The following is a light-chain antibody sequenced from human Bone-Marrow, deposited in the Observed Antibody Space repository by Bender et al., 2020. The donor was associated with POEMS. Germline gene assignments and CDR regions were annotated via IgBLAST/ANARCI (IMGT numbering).Light chain of an antibody. CDR2: GYN. J-gene: IGLJ3*02. CDR1: NNDGGGYDS. CDR3: QSYDNSLGGWV. V-gene: IGLV2-14*03. Sequence: QSALTQPASVSGSLGQSITISCTGTNNDGGGYDSVSWFQQHPGKAPKLIIYGYNNRPSGVPDRFSGSKSGTSASLAITGLQAEDEGDYYCQSYDNSLGGWVFGGGTKLTVL.